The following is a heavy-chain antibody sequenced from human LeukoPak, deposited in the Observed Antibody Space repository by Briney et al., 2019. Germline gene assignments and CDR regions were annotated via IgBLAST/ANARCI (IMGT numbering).Heavy chain of an antibody. J-gene: IGHJ4*02. CDR1: GFTFSSYE. CDR3: ARMPLAGQYNDC. CDR2: NSGSGGGI. D-gene: IGHD6-19*01. V-gene: IGHV3-48*03. Sequence: PGGSLRLSCAASGFTFSSYEMNWVRQAPGKGLVWGSYNSGSGGGIYYAESVKGRFTMSRDNARNSLYLQMSSLRVEDTAVYYCARMPLAGQYNDCWGQGTLVTVSS.